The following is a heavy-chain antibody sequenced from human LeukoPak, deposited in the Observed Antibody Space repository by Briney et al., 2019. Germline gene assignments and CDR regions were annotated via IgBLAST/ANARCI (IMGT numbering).Heavy chain of an antibody. CDR3: ARGYCSSTSGSNWFDP. D-gene: IGHD2-2*01. CDR2: IYYSGST. V-gene: IGHV4-30-4*01. Sequence: SETLSLTCTVSGGSISSGDYYWSWIRQPPGKGLEWIGYIYYSGSTYYNPSLKSRVTISVDTYKNQFSLKLSSVTAADTAVYYCARGYCSSTSGSNWFDPWGQGTLVTVSS. J-gene: IGHJ5*02. CDR1: GGSISSGDYY.